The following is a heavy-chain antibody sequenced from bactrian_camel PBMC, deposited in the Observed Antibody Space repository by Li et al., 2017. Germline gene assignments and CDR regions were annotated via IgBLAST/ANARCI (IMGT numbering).Heavy chain of an antibody. CDR3: AASRWVTWARELLESGFHF. V-gene: IGHV3S54*01. J-gene: IGHJ4*01. CDR2: IWTGGGTT. Sequence: HVQLVESGGDSVQAGGSLRLSCVASGNTHNSNYMGWFRQSPGKQREGVAAIWTGGGTTYYADSVKGRFTISKDSKNTFYLQMNQLKPEDAAMYYCAASRWVTWARELLESGFHFWGQGTQVTVS. CDR1: GNTHNSNY. D-gene: IGHD1*01.